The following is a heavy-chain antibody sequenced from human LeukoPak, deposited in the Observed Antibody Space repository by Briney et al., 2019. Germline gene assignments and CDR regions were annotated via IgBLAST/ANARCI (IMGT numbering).Heavy chain of an antibody. CDR2: IYYSGST. J-gene: IGHJ6*04. V-gene: IGHV4-59*01. Sequence: PSKTLSLTCTVSGGSISSYYWSWIRQPPGKGLEWIGYIYYSGSTNYNPSLKSRVTISVDTSKNQFSLKLSSVTAADTAVYYCARDLSIAAAEDYYYYGMDVWGKGTTVTVSS. CDR3: ARDLSIAAAEDYYYYGMDV. D-gene: IGHD6-13*01. CDR1: GGSISSYY.